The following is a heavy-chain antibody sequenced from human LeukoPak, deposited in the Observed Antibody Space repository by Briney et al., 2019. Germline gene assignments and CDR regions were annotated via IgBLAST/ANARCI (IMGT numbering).Heavy chain of an antibody. J-gene: IGHJ4*02. CDR1: GYTFTSYD. V-gene: IGHV1-8*01. Sequence: ASVKVSCKASGYTFTSYDINWVRQATGQGLEWMGWMNPNSGNTGYAQKFQGRVTMTRNTSISTAYMELNSLRAEDTAVYYCASGLDQLLQSLFDYWGQGTLVTVSS. CDR3: ASGLDQLLQSLFDY. CDR2: MNPNSGNT. D-gene: IGHD2-2*01.